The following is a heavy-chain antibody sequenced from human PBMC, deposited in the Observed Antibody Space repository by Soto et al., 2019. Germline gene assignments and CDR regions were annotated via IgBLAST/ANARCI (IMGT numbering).Heavy chain of an antibody. CDR3: ARDPLTYSSSWYYDYYYYYGMDV. CDR1: GFTFSSYW. J-gene: IGHJ6*02. D-gene: IGHD6-13*01. V-gene: IGHV3-74*01. CDR2: INSDGSST. Sequence: PGGSLRLSCAASGFTFSSYWMHWVRQAPGKGLVWVSRINSDGSSTSYADSVKGRFTISRDNAKNTLYLQMNSLRAEDKAVYYCARDPLTYSSSWYYDYYYYYGMDVWGQGTTVTVSS.